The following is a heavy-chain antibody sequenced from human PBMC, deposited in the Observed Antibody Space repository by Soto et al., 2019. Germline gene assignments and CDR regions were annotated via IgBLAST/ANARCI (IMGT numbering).Heavy chain of an antibody. V-gene: IGHV3-9*01. CDR3: AKDKERYSSGYYVDS. CDR1: GFTFEHYA. J-gene: IGHJ4*02. D-gene: IGHD6-19*01. Sequence: EVQLVESGGGLVLPGRSLRLSCAASGFTFEHYAIDWVRQAPGTGLEWVSGISWDSGSIVYADSVKGRFTISRDNARNSVYLQMNSLRAEDTALYYCAKDKERYSSGYYVDSWGQGTRVTVSS. CDR2: ISWDSGSI.